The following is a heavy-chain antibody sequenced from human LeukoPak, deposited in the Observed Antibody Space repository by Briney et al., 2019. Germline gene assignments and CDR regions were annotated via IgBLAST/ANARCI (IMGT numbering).Heavy chain of an antibody. V-gene: IGHV5-51*01. CDR3: AXXYYYXXXXYYYGY. Sequence: GESLKISCKGSEYSFTSYWIGWVRQMPGKGLEWMGIIYPGDSDTRYSPSFQGQVTISADKSISTAYLQWSSLKASDTAMYYCAXXYYYXXXXYYYGYWGQGTLVTVSS. CDR1: EYSFTSYW. J-gene: IGHJ4*02. CDR2: IYPGDSDT. D-gene: IGHD3-22*01.